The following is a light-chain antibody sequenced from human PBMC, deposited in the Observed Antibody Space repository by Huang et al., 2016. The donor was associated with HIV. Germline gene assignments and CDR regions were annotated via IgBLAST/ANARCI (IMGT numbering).Light chain of an antibody. Sequence: EIVLTQSPGTLSLSPGERTTLSCRASQSVSSNYLAWYLQKPGQAPTLLIYGASSRATDIPDRVRGSGSGTDFTLTISRLEPEDFAVYYCHQYGSPPFTFGPGTKVDIK. V-gene: IGKV3-20*01. J-gene: IGKJ3*01. CDR3: HQYGSPPFT. CDR1: QSVSSNY. CDR2: GAS.